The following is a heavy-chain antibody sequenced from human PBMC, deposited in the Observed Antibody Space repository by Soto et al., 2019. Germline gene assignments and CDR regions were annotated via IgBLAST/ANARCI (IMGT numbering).Heavy chain of an antibody. CDR1: GSSYW. CDR3: TGGSGWVSDS. J-gene: IGHJ4*02. V-gene: IGHV3-7*05. Sequence: EVQLVESGGGLVQPGGSLRLSCAASGSSYWMSWVRQAPGKGLECVANIGQDGGEKNYLESVRGRFTISRDSAKKSLYLEMNSLRAEDTAVYYCTGGSGWVSDSWGQGTLVTVSS. D-gene: IGHD6-19*01. CDR2: IGQDGGEK.